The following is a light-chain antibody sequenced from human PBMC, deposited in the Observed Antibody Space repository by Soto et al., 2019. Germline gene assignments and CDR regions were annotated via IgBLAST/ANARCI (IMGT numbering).Light chain of an antibody. CDR3: QQYDTYWT. CDR1: QTISKW. Sequence: EIQLTQSPSTLSAAFGYTVTVTFRASQTISKWLAWYQQKPGQAPKLLIYDASTLESGVPSRFSGSGSGTDFSLTISSLQPDDIATYYCQQYDTYWTFGQGSKVDI. J-gene: IGKJ1*01. CDR2: DAS. V-gene: IGKV1-5*01.